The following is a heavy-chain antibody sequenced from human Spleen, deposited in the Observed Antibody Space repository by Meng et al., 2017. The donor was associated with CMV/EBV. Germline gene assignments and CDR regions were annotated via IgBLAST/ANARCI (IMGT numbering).Heavy chain of an antibody. D-gene: IGHD5-24*01. CDR3: ARDSPLDGYSLLDY. CDR1: GYTFTSYA. J-gene: IGHJ4*02. Sequence: QVQSVQCGSESKQPGASVKVSCRPSGYTFTSYAINWVRQAPGQGPDWMGWIDPNTGNPTYDQGFTGRFVFSLDTSVSTAYLQINSLRADDTAVYYCARDSPLDGYSLLDYWGQGTLVTVSS. CDR2: IDPNTGNP. V-gene: IGHV7-4-1*02.